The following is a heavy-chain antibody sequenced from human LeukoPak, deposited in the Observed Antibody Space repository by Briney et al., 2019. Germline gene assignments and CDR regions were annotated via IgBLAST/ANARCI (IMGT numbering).Heavy chain of an antibody. CDR1: TDYSIRSGDY. Sequence: PSETLSLTCVVSTDYSIRSGDYWGWIRQPPGKGLEWIGSIYHSGSTHYNPSLKSRVTISVDTSRNQFSLKLSSVTAADTAVYYCERNSSSWFDYWGQGTLVTVSS. CDR2: IYHSGST. CDR3: ERNSSSWFDY. D-gene: IGHD6-13*01. V-gene: IGHV4-38-2*01. J-gene: IGHJ4*02.